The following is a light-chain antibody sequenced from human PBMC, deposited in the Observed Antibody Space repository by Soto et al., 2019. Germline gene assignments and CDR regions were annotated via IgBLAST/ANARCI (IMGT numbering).Light chain of an antibody. CDR2: AAA. J-gene: IGKJ1*01. CDR3: QHLNTSPRT. V-gene: IGKV1-9*01. Sequence: IQLTQSPSSLSASVGDRVTIACRASQGISTYLAWYQQKPGKAPKLLIYAAATLQRGVPSRFSGSGSGTDFTLTISSLQPEDFATYYCQHLNTSPRTFGQGTKVEIK. CDR1: QGISTY.